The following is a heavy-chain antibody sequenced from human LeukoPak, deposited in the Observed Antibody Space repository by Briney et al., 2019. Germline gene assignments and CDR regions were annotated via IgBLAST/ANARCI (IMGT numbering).Heavy chain of an antibody. Sequence: GASVKVSCKASGYTFTSYDINWVRQATGQGLEWMGWMNPNSGNTGYAQKFQGRVTMTRNTSISTAYMELSSLRSEDTAAYYCAREGTVTTDNGMDVWGQGTTVTVSS. CDR2: MNPNSGNT. V-gene: IGHV1-8*01. CDR1: GYTFTSYD. J-gene: IGHJ6*02. CDR3: AREGTVTTDNGMDV. D-gene: IGHD4-4*01.